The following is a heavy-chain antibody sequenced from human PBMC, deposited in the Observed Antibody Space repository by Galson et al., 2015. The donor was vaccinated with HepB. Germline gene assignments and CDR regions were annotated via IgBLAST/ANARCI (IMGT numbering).Heavy chain of an antibody. CDR1: GFTFSSYS. V-gene: IGHV3-48*01. D-gene: IGHD3-10*01. CDR2: ISSSSSTI. Sequence: SLRLSCAASGFTFSSYSMNWVRQAPGKGLEWVSYISSSSSTIYYADSVKGRFTISRDNAKNSLYLQMNSLRAEDTAVYYCARDYGGLLWFAGGDYWGQGTLVTVSS. J-gene: IGHJ4*02. CDR3: ARDYGGLLWFAGGDY.